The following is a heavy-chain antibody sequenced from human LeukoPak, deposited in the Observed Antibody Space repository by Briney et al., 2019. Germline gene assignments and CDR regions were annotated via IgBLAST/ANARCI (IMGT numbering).Heavy chain of an antibody. Sequence: PGRSLRLSCAASGFTFDDYAMHWVRQAPGKGLEWASGISWNSGSIGYADSVKGRFTISRDNAKNSLYLQMNSLRAEDTALYYCAKDVGSSSWYYFDYWGQGTLVTVSS. V-gene: IGHV3-9*01. CDR1: GFTFDDYA. CDR3: AKDVGSSSWYYFDY. CDR2: ISWNSGSI. J-gene: IGHJ4*02. D-gene: IGHD6-13*01.